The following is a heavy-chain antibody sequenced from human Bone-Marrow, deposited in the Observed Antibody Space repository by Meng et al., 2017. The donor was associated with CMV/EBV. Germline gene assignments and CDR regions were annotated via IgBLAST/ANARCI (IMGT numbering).Heavy chain of an antibody. CDR1: GGSFSGYY. V-gene: IGHV4-34*01. CDR3: ARDLSVGATPPYYYGMDV. J-gene: IGHJ6*02. CDR2: INHSGST. Sequence: SETLSLTCAAYGGSFSGYYWSWIRQPPGKGLEWIGEINHSGSTNYNPSLKSRVTTSVDTSKNQFSLKLSSVTAADTAVYYCARDLSVGATPPYYYGMDVWGQGTTVTVSS. D-gene: IGHD1-26*01.